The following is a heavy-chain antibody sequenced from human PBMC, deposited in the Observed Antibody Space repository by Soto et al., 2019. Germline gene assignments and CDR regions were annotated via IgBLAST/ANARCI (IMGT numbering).Heavy chain of an antibody. D-gene: IGHD6-13*01. CDR2: ISSNGGST. CDR3: ARLAAAGNWYFDL. J-gene: IGHJ2*01. V-gene: IGHV3-64*01. CDR1: GFTFSSYA. Sequence: GGSLRLSCAASGFTFSSYAMHWVRQAPGKGLEYVSAISSNGGSTYYANSVKGRFTISRDNSKNTLYLQMNSLRAEDTAVYYCARLAAAGNWYFDLWGRGTLVTVSS.